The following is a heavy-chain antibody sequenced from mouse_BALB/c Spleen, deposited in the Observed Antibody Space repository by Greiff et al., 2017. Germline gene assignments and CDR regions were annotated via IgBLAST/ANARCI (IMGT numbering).Heavy chain of an antibody. J-gene: IGHJ2*01. CDR2: IYPGNSDT. Sequence: EVHLVESGTVLARPGASVKMSCKASGYTFTSYWMHWVKQRPGQGLEWIGAIYPGNSDTSYNQKFKGKAKLTAVTSTSTAYMELSSLTNEDSAVYYCTRNRYDGYFDYWGQGTTLTVSS. D-gene: IGHD2-14*01. V-gene: IGHV1-5*01. CDR1: GYTFTSYW. CDR3: TRNRYDGYFDY.